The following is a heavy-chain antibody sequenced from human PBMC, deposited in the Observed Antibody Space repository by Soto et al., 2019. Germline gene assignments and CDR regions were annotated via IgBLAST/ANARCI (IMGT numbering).Heavy chain of an antibody. V-gene: IGHV4-59*12. CDR1: GGSINSYY. CDR2: IYYSGST. J-gene: IGHJ6*02. CDR3: ARSPDSSGYYPRWYYYGMDV. Sequence: SETLSLTCTVSGGSINSYYWSWIRQPPGKGLEWIGYIYYSGSTHYNPSLKSRVTISVDKSKNQFSLKLSSVTAADTAVYYCARSPDSSGYYPRWYYYGMDVWGQGTTVTVSS. D-gene: IGHD3-22*01.